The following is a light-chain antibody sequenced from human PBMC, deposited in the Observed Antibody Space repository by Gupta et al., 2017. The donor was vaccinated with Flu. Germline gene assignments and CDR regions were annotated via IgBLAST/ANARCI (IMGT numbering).Light chain of an antibody. CDR2: GAS. J-gene: IGKJ1*01. V-gene: IGKV3-20*01. Sequence: PGTLSLSPGERATLACRASQTVSSSYLAWYQQKPGQAPRLLIYGASSRATGIPDRFSGSGSGTDFTLTISRLEPEDFALYYCHQYGSSPTFGQGTKVEIE. CDR1: QTVSSSY. CDR3: HQYGSSPT.